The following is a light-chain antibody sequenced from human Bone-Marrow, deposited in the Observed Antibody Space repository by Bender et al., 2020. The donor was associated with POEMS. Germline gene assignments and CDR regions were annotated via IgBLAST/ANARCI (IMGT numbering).Light chain of an antibody. J-gene: IGLJ3*02. CDR3: AVWDDSLNGWV. Sequence: QSALTQPASVSASPGQSITISCTRSSSDVGSYDLVSWYQQHPGKAPKVMIYDVSRRPSGVPDRFSGSKSGNTASLTISGLQSEDEADYYCAVWDDSLNGWVFGGGTKLTVL. CDR1: SSDVGSYDL. CDR2: DVS. V-gene: IGLV2-14*02.